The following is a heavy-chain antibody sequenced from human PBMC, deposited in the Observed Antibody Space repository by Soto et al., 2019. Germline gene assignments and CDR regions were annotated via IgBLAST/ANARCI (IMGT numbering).Heavy chain of an antibody. CDR1: GGSFSGYY. J-gene: IGHJ4*02. CDR2: INHSGIT. D-gene: IGHD5-18*01. CDR3: ARRGQGAEGYSYGFDY. V-gene: IGHV4-34*01. Sequence: PSETLSLTCAVYGGSFSGYYWSWIRQPPGKGLEWIGEINHSGITNYNPSLKSRVTISVDTSKNQFSLKLSSVTAEDTAVYYCARRGQGAEGYSYGFDYWGPGTLVTVST.